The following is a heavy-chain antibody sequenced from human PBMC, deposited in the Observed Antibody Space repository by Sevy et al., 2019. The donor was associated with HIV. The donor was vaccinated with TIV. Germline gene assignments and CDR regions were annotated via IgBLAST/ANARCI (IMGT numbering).Heavy chain of an antibody. CDR1: GGSISSSSYY. Sequence: SETLSLTCTVSGGSISSSSYYWGWIRQPLGKGLEWIGTIYYSGSTYYNPSLKSRVTMSVDTSKNQFSLKLSSVTAADTAVYYCARVGQWLVLGAFDIWGQGTMVTVSS. J-gene: IGHJ3*02. V-gene: IGHV4-39*01. CDR3: ARVGQWLVLGAFDI. D-gene: IGHD6-19*01. CDR2: IYYSGST.